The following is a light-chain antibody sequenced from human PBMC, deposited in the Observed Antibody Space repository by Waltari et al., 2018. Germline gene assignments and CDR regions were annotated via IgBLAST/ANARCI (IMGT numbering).Light chain of an antibody. Sequence: QSALTQPASVSGSPGQSITISCTGAGRDFTAYTLFARYQHHPGKAPQRLIYDVSQRPSGVSSRFSGSKSGNTASLTISGLQSEDEACYYCTSYTTTNALIFGGGTNLTVL. V-gene: IGLV2-14*01. CDR3: TSYTTTNALI. CDR2: DVS. CDR1: GRDFTAYTL. J-gene: IGLJ2*01.